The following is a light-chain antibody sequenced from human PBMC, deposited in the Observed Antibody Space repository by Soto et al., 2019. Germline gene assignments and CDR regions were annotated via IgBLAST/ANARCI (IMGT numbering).Light chain of an antibody. CDR2: TAS. CDR1: QSVSRSS. J-gene: IGKJ1*01. Sequence: EIVLTQSPGTLSLSPGERATLSCRASQSVSRSSLAWYQQRPGQPPRLLIFTASSRATGTPDRFSGSGSGTDFTLTISRLEPEDFAVYYCQQYGNSPGTFGQGTRVDI. CDR3: QQYGNSPGT. V-gene: IGKV3-20*01.